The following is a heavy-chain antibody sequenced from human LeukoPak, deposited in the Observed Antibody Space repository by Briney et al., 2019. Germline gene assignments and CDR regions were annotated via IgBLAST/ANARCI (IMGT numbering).Heavy chain of an antibody. Sequence: GGSLRLSCAASGFTFSTYSMNWVRQAPGKGLEWASSISSSSSYIYYADSMKGRFTISRDDAKNSLYLQMNSLRAEDTAVYYCASTSGSYYPYYFDYWGQGTLVTVSS. CDR3: ASTSGSYYPYYFDY. CDR2: ISSSSSYI. V-gene: IGHV3-21*01. J-gene: IGHJ4*02. D-gene: IGHD1-26*01. CDR1: GFTFSTYS.